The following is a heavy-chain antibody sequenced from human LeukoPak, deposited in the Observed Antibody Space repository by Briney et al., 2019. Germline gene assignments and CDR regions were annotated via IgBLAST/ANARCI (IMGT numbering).Heavy chain of an antibody. Sequence: GGSLRLSCAVSGLIVSSNYMSWVRQGPGKGLEWVSTIYSDGYTYYAGSVKGRFTISRDNSKKTLYLQMNSLRAEDTAVYYCTRGGAGYPFDYWGQGTLVTVSS. CDR2: IYSDGYT. CDR1: GLIVSSNY. CDR3: TRGGAGYPFDY. J-gene: IGHJ4*02. V-gene: IGHV3-53*01. D-gene: IGHD1-26*01.